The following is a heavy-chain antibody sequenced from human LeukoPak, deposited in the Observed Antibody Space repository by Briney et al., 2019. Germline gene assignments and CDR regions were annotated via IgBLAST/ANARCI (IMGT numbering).Heavy chain of an antibody. CDR3: ATNRDWNDVYNWFDP. CDR1: GYTLTELS. J-gene: IGHJ5*02. Sequence: ASVKVSCKVSGYTLTELSMHWVRQAPGKGLEWMGGFDPEDGETIYAQKFQGRVTMTEDTSTDTAYMELSSLRSEDTAVYYCATNRDWNDVYNWFDPWGQETLVTVSS. V-gene: IGHV1-24*01. CDR2: FDPEDGET. D-gene: IGHD1-1*01.